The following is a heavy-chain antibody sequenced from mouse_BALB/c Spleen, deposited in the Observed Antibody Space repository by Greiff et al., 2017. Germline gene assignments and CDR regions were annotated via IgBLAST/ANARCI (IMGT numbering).Heavy chain of an antibody. V-gene: IGHV5-17*02. Sequence: VQLKESGGGLVQPGGSRKLSCAASGFTFSSFGMHWVRQAPEKGLEWVAYISSGSSTIYYADTVKGRFTISRDNPKNTLFLQMTSLRSEDTAMYYCAREGSYWGQGTLVTVSA. CDR1: GFTFSSFG. CDR2: ISSGSSTI. J-gene: IGHJ3*01. CDR3: AREGSY.